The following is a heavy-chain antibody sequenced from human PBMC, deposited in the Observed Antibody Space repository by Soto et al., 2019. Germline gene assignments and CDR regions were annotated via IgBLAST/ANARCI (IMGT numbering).Heavy chain of an antibody. CDR3: VNQPHDSSGFHYHGLDV. CDR1: GFIFDDYA. CDR2: ISWNGDDI. Sequence: EVQVVESGGGWVQPGRSLRLSCAGAGFIFDDYAMHWVRQVQGKGLGWVAGISWNGDDINYAEAVRGRFTISRDNAKNSLYLQMNSLTTDDSALYYCVNQPHDSSGFHYHGLDVWGQGTTVTVSS. V-gene: IGHV3-9*01. J-gene: IGHJ6*02. D-gene: IGHD3-22*01.